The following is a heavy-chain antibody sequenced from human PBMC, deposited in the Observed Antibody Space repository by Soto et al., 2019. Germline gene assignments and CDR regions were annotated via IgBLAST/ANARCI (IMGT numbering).Heavy chain of an antibody. CDR1: RVTFSKFI. D-gene: IGHD6-19*01. CDR3: AKVRYSSPVGYYYGMDV. J-gene: IGHJ6*02. Sequence: QVQLEQSGGEVKKPGSSVKVSCKASRVTFSKFIVTWVRQAPGLGLEWVGGIIPIFGTANYAQKFQGRVTSTADESTSTSDMEVNNLRSEDTAVYYCAKVRYSSPVGYYYGMDVWGQGTTVTVAS. V-gene: IGHV1-69*01. CDR2: IIPIFGTA.